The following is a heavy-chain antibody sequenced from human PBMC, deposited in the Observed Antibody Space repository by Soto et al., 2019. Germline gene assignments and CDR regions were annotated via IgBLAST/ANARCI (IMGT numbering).Heavy chain of an antibody. J-gene: IGHJ4*02. CDR2: IYHSGST. CDR3: AGGGSGSYDY. Sequence: TLSLTCAVSGGSIISGGYSWIWIRQPPGKGLEWIGYIYHSGSTYYNPSLKSRVTISVDRSKNQFSLKLSSVTAADTAVYYCAGGGSGSYDYWGQGTLVTVSS. CDR1: GGSIISGGYS. D-gene: IGHD3-10*01. V-gene: IGHV4-30-2*01.